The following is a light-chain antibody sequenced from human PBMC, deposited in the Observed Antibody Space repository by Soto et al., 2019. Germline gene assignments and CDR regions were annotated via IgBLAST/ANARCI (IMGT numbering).Light chain of an antibody. V-gene: IGKV1-9*01. CDR3: QQLNSYPYT. Sequence: IQLTQSPSSLSASVGDRVTITCRASQGISSYLAWYQQKPGKAPKLLIYAASTLQSGVPSRFSGSGSGTDFTLTISNLQPEDFATYYYQQLNSYPYTFGQGTKLEIK. CDR2: AAS. CDR1: QGISSY. J-gene: IGKJ2*01.